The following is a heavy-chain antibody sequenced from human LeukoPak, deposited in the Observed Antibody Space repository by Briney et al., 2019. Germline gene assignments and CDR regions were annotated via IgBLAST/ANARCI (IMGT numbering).Heavy chain of an antibody. Sequence: GGSLRLSCTASGFTVSSNYMTWVRQAPGKGLEWVSVIYSGGSTYYADSVKGRFVLSRDNSKNTLYLQMNSLRAEDAAVYYCATHSGGYWGQGTLVTVSS. V-gene: IGHV3-66*01. J-gene: IGHJ4*02. CDR2: IYSGGST. D-gene: IGHD3-16*01. CDR3: ATHSGGY. CDR1: GFTVSSNY.